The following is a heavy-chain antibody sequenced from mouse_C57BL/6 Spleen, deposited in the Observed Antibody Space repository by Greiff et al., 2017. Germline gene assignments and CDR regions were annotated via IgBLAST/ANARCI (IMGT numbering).Heavy chain of an antibody. Sequence: VQLQQSGPELVKPGASVKIPCKASGFTFTDYNMDWVKQSPGKSLEWIGDINPNNGGTIYNQKFKGKATLTVDKSSSTAYMELRSLTSEDTAVYYCARDYYGSSHGYFDVWGTGTTVTVSS. V-gene: IGHV1-18*01. CDR3: ARDYYGSSHGYFDV. CDR1: GFTFTDYN. J-gene: IGHJ1*03. D-gene: IGHD1-1*01. CDR2: INPNNGGT.